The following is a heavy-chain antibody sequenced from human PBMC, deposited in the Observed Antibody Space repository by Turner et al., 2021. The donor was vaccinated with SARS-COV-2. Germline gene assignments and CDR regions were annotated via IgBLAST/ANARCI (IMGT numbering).Heavy chain of an antibody. CDR1: VFAFSSSS. J-gene: IGHJ6*02. CDR2: ISYDGSNK. Sequence: VFAFSSSSMHWVRQAPGKGLGWVPVISYDGSNKYYADSVKGRFSISSDNSKNTLYLQMNSLRAEDTAVYYCAREHWGYVVVVTANGYYYGMDVWGQGTTVTVSS. D-gene: IGHD2-21*02. CDR3: AREHWGYVVVVTANGYYYGMDV. V-gene: IGHV3-30-3*01.